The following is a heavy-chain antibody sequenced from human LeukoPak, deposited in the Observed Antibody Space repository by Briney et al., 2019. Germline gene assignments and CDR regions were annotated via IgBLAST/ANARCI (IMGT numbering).Heavy chain of an antibody. Sequence: PGRSLRLSCAASGFTFSSYAMHWVRRAPGKGLEWVAVISYDGSNKYYADSVKGRFTISRDNSKNTLYLQMNSLRAEDTAVYYCARGEGYYYDSSGYYWAYWGQGTLVTVSS. CDR3: ARGEGYYYDSSGYYWAY. CDR2: ISYDGSNK. CDR1: GFTFSSYA. V-gene: IGHV3-30-3*01. J-gene: IGHJ4*02. D-gene: IGHD3-22*01.